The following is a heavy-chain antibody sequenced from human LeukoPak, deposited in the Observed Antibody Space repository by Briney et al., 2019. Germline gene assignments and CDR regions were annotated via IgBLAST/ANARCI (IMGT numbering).Heavy chain of an antibody. D-gene: IGHD3-3*01. J-gene: IGHJ5*02. Sequence: ASVKVSCKASGYTFTSYDINWVRQATGQGLEWMGWMNPNSGNTGYAQKFQGRVTMTRNTSISTAYMELSSLRSEDTAVYYCARVPSRATNYDFWSGYYTDLTFFVPWGQGTLVTVSS. CDR1: GYTFTSYD. CDR3: ARVPSRATNYDFWSGYYTDLTFFVP. V-gene: IGHV1-8*01. CDR2: MNPNSGNT.